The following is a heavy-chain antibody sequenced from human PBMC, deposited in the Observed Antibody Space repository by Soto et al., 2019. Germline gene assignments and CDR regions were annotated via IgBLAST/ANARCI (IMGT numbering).Heavy chain of an antibody. V-gene: IGHV3-11*01. CDR2: ISSSGSTI. CDR1: GFTFSDYY. J-gene: IGHJ6*03. D-gene: IGHD3-10*01. Sequence: GGSLRLSCAASGFTFSDYYMSWIRQAPGKGLEWVSYISSSGSTIYYADSVKGRFTISRDNAKNSLYLQMNSLGAEDTAVYYCARPLGVLHYYYYMDVWGKGTTVTVSS. CDR3: ARPLGVLHYYYYMDV.